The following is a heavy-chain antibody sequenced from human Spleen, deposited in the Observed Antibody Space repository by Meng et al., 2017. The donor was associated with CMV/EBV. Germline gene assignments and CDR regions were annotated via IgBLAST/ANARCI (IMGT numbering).Heavy chain of an antibody. V-gene: IGHV3-49*04. Sequence: GESLKISCIVSGFTFGDYGLSWVRQAPGKGLEWVGLIRSKAFGGTPEYAASVKGRFAISRDDSRNIAYLQMNSLRTEDTAVYYCARARVKRYDLWSWRGNQYHYYGMDVWGQGTTVTVSS. CDR1: GFTFGDYG. CDR2: IRSKAFGGTP. CDR3: ARARVKRYDLWSWRGNQYHYYGMDV. J-gene: IGHJ6*02. D-gene: IGHD3-3*01.